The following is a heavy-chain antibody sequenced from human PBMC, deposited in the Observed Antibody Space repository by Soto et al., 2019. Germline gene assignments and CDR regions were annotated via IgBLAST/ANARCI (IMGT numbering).Heavy chain of an antibody. V-gene: IGHV4-59*01. J-gene: IGHJ4*02. Sequence: SETLSLPCTVSGGSISSYYWSWIRQPPGKGLEWIGYIYYSGSTNYNPSLKSRVTISVDTSKNQFSLKLSSVTAADTAVYYCASLNWNYDREFDYWGQGTLVTVSS. CDR1: GGSISSYY. D-gene: IGHD1-7*01. CDR3: ASLNWNYDREFDY. CDR2: IYYSGST.